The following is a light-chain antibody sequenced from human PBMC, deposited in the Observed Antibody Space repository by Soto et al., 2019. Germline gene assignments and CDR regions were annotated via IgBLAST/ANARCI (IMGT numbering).Light chain of an antibody. V-gene: IGLV2-8*01. J-gene: IGLJ3*02. CDR2: EVN. Sequence: QSALTQPPSASGSPGQSVTISCTGTSSDVGGYNYVSWYQQHPDKAPKLMIYEVNKRPSGVPDRFSGSKSGNTASLTVSGLQADDEADYYCSSYAGSYSWVFGGGTKLTVL. CDR1: SSDVGGYNY. CDR3: SSYAGSYSWV.